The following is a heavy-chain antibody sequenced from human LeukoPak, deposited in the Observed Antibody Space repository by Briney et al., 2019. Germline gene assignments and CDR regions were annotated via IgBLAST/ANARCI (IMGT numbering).Heavy chain of an antibody. CDR3: ARDGRRIAAAGTPDY. CDR2: ISAYNGNT. CDR1: GYTFTSYG. J-gene: IGHJ4*02. Sequence: GVSVKVSCKASGYTFTSYGISWVRQAPGQGLEWMGWISAYNGNTNYAQKLQGRVTMTTDTSTSTAYMELRSLRSDDTAVYYCARDGRRIAAAGTPDYWGQGTLVTVSS. V-gene: IGHV1-18*01. D-gene: IGHD6-13*01.